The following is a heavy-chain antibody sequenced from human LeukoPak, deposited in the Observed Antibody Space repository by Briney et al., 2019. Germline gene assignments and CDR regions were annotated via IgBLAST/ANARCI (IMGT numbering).Heavy chain of an antibody. J-gene: IGHJ4*02. CDR2: INPDSGGT. D-gene: IGHD1-26*01. CDR3: AGAGYSGNYYYYFDF. Sequence: GASVKVSCKASGYTFTGYYMHWVRQAPGQGHEWMGWINPDSGGTNYAQNFQGRVTMTRDTSISTVYMELSSLRSGDTAVYYCAGAGYSGNYYYYFDFWGQGTPVTVSS. CDR1: GYTFTGYY. V-gene: IGHV1-2*02.